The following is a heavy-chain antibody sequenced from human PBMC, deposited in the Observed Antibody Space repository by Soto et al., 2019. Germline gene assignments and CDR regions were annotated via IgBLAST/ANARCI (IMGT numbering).Heavy chain of an antibody. CDR2: IYYSGST. V-gene: IGHV4-31*03. J-gene: IGHJ4*02. Sequence: QVQLQESGPGLVKPSQTLSLTCTVSGGSISSGGYYWSWIRQHPGKGLEWIGYIYYSGSTYYNPSIKSRVTMSLDTSKNQFSLKLSSVTDADTAVYYCACSSYYDPYFVYWGQRTLVTVAS. CDR1: GGSISSGGYY. CDR3: ACSSYYDPYFVY. D-gene: IGHD3-22*01.